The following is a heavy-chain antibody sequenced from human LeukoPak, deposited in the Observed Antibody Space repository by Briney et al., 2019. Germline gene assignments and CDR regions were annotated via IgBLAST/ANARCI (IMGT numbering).Heavy chain of an antibody. CDR2: IYYSGST. D-gene: IGHD6-13*01. V-gene: IGHV4-39*01. J-gene: IGHJ3*02. CDR3: ARGISSSWYGYEVESVAFDI. CDR1: GGSISSSSYY. Sequence: SETLSLTCTVSGGSISSSSYYWGWIRQPPGKGLEWIGSIYYSGSTYYNPSLKSRVTISVDTSKNQFSLKLSSVTAADTAVYYCARGISSSWYGYEVESVAFDIWGQGTMVTVSS.